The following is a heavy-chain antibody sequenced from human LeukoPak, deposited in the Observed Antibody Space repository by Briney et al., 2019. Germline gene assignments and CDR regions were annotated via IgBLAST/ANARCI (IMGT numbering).Heavy chain of an antibody. CDR2: ISYDGSNK. CDR3: ARDPSGDSSGYYLDN. V-gene: IGHV3-30*04. D-gene: IGHD3-22*01. Sequence: GGSLRLSCAASGSTFSSYAMHWVRQAPGKGLEWVAVISYDGSNKYYADSVKGRFTISRDNSKNTLYLQMNSLRAEDTAVYYCARDPSGDSSGYYLDNWGQGTLVSVSS. J-gene: IGHJ4*02. CDR1: GSTFSSYA.